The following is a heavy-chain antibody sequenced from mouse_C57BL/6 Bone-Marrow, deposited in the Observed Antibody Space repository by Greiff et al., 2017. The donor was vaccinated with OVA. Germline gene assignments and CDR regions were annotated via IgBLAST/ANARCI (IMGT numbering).Heavy chain of an antibody. D-gene: IGHD2-4*01. Sequence: QVQLQQPGAELARPGASVKLSCKASGYTFTSYGISWVKQRTGQGLEWIGVIYPRSGNTYYNEKFKGKATLTADKSSSTAYMELSSLTSEDSAVYICAREEIRGYDYHWGQGTTLTVSA. CDR3: AREEIRGYDYH. J-gene: IGHJ2*01. CDR2: IYPRSGNT. CDR1: GYTFTSYG. V-gene: IGHV1-81*01.